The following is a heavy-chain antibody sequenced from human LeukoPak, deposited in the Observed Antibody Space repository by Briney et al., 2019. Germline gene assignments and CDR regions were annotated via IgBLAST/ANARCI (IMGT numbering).Heavy chain of an antibody. J-gene: IGHJ4*02. Sequence: SETLSLTCTVSGYSISSGYYWGWIRQPPGKGLEWIGSIYHSGSTYYNPSLKSRVTISVDTSKNRFSLKLSSVTAADTAVYYCARVPYYYDSSGYYRGGDFDYWGQGTLVTVSS. V-gene: IGHV4-38-2*02. CDR2: IYHSGST. CDR1: GYSISSGYY. CDR3: ARVPYYYDSSGYYRGGDFDY. D-gene: IGHD3-22*01.